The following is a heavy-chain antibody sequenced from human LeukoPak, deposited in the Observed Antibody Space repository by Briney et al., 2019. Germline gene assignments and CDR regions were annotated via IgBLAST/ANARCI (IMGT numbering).Heavy chain of an antibody. V-gene: IGHV3-53*01. CDR2: IYSGGNT. Sequence: PSETLSLTCTVSGDSISSYYCSWIRQPPGKGLEWVSFIYSGGNTHYSDSVKGRFTISRDNSKNTLYLQMNSLRAEDTAVYYCARRAGEYSHPYDYWGQGTLVTVSS. CDR3: ARRAGEYSHPYDY. J-gene: IGHJ4*02. D-gene: IGHD4-17*01. CDR1: GDSISSYY.